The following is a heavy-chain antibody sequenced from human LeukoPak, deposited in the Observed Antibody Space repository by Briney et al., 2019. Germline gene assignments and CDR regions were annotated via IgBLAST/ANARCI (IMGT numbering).Heavy chain of an antibody. Sequence: GGSLRLSCAASGFTFSSYVMHWVRQAPGKGLEWVAVISYDGSNKYYADSVKGRFTISRDNSKNTLYLQMDSLRAGDTAVYYCARDSRDGYNYWGQGTLVTVSS. CDR3: ARDSRDGYNY. CDR2: ISYDGSNK. CDR1: GFTFSSYV. D-gene: IGHD5-24*01. V-gene: IGHV3-30-3*01. J-gene: IGHJ4*02.